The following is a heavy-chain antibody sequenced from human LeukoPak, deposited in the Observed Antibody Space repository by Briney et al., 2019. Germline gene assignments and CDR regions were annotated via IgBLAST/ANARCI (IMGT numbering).Heavy chain of an antibody. J-gene: IGHJ4*02. D-gene: IGHD1-26*01. CDR3: ASDSPRVGATGSNDH. CDR2: ISHDGTVQ. V-gene: IGHV3-30*03. Sequence: PGGSLRLSCAASGFTFSSYGMQWVRQAPGKGLEWVAVISHDGTVQHYADSVKGRFTISRDNSKNSLYLQMNSLRPEDTAVYYCASDSPRVGATGSNDHWGQGTQVTVSS. CDR1: GFTFSSYG.